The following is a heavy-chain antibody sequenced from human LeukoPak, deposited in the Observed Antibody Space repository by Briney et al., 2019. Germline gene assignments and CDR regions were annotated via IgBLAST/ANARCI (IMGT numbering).Heavy chain of an antibody. Sequence: SETLSLTCAVYGGSFSGYYWSWIRQPPGEGLEWIGEINHSGSTNYNPSLKSRVTISVDTSKNQFSLKLSSVTAADTAVYYCAKVYQHWYFDLWGRGTLVTVSS. V-gene: IGHV4-34*01. CDR2: INHSGST. CDR1: GGSFSGYY. CDR3: AKVYQHWYFDL. J-gene: IGHJ2*01. D-gene: IGHD2-8*01.